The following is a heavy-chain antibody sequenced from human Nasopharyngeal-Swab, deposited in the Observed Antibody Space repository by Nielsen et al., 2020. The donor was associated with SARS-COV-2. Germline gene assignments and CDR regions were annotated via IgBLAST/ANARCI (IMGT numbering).Heavy chain of an antibody. D-gene: IGHD3-10*01. J-gene: IGHJ4*02. Sequence: SCTASGFTFGDYAMSWVRQAPGKGLEWVGFIRSKAYGGTTEYAASVKGRFTISRDDSKSIAYLQMNSLKTEDTAVYYCTGALWFGELLRFDYWGQGTLVTVSS. V-gene: IGHV3-49*04. CDR2: IRSKAYGGTT. CDR3: TGALWFGELLRFDY. CDR1: GFTFGDYA.